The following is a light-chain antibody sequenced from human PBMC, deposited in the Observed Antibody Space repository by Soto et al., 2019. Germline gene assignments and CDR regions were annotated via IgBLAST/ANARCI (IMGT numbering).Light chain of an antibody. CDR1: SSNIGTNY. J-gene: IGLJ2*01. V-gene: IGLV1-47*01. CDR2: RSD. CDR3: ATWEDTLSSVV. Sequence: QSVLTQPPSASGTPGQRVTISCSGSSSNIGTNYVDWYQQLPGMAPKLLIYRSDQRPSGVPDRLSGSKSGTSASLAISGLRSANAADYYCATWEDTLSSVVFGGGTKLNVL.